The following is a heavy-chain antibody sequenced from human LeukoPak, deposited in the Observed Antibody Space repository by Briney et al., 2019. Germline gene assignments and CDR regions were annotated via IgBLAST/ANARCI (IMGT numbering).Heavy chain of an antibody. D-gene: IGHD3-3*01. V-gene: IGHV3-23*01. J-gene: IGHJ5*02. Sequence: GGSLRLSCAASGFTLSSYAMSWVRKAPGKGLEWVSAISGSGGSTYYADSVKGRFTISRDNSKNTLFLQMNSLRAEDTAVYYRAKSFSITIFGGVPRPDWFDPWGQGTLVTVSS. CDR3: AKSFSITIFGGVPRPDWFDP. CDR1: GFTLSSYA. CDR2: ISGSGGST.